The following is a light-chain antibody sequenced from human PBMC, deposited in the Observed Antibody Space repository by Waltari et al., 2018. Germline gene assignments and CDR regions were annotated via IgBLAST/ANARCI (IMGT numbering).Light chain of an antibody. CDR1: QSTATD. J-gene: IGKJ4*01. CDR3: QQYNRWPPLT. Sequence: EVVMTQSPATLSVSPGERATLSCRASQSTATDLAWYQHKPGQAPRLLIYHASTRATAIPTRFRGSGSGTDFTLTISGLQSEDSAVYYCQQYNRWPPLTFGGGTKVEI. CDR2: HAS. V-gene: IGKV3D-15*01.